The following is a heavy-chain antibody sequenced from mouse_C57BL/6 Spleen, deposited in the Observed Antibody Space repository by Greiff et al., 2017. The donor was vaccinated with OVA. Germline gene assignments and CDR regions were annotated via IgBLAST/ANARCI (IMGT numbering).Heavy chain of an antibody. CDR1: GYSFTSYY. J-gene: IGHJ1*03. CDR2: IYPGSGNT. D-gene: IGHD2-1*01. CDR3: ARGGNQRGAYWYFGV. Sequence: QVQLQQSGPELVKPGASVKISCKASGYSFTSYYIHWVKQRPGQGLEWIGWIYPGSGNTKYNEKFKGKATLTADTSSSTTYMQLSSLTSEDSAVYFCARGGNQRGAYWYFGVWGTGTTVTVSS. V-gene: IGHV1-66*01.